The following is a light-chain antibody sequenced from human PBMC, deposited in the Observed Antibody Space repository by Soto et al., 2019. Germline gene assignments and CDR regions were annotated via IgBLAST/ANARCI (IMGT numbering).Light chain of an antibody. CDR1: SSNVGGYNL. CDR3: SSYTSSSIYV. CDR2: EGT. J-gene: IGLJ1*01. V-gene: IGLV2-23*01. Sequence: QSALTQPASVSGSPGRSFTVSGAGTSSNVGGYNLVSWNQHHPGKAPKLIIYEGTERPSGISPRFSGSKSGNTASLTISGLQAEDEADYYCSSYTSSSIYVFGSGTKVTVL.